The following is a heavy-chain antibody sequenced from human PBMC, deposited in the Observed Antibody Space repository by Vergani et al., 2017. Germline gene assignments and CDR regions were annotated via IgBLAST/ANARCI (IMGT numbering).Heavy chain of an antibody. CDR3: ARRSYDFWSGFDY. CDR1: GGSVSSGSYY. Sequence: QVQLQESGPGLVKPSETLSLTCTVSGGSVSSGSYYWSWIRQPPGKGLEWIGYIYYSGSTYYNPSLKSRVTISVDTSKNQFSLKLSSVTAADTAVYYCARRSYDFWSGFDYWGQGTLVTVSS. J-gene: IGHJ4*02. D-gene: IGHD3-3*01. V-gene: IGHV4-61*01. CDR2: IYYSGST.